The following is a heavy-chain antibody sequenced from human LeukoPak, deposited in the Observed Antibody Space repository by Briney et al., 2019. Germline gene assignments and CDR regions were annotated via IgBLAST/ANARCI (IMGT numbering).Heavy chain of an antibody. CDR1: GLTVTDNY. D-gene: IGHD2/OR15-2a*01. V-gene: IGHV3-53*01. J-gene: IGHJ4*02. Sequence: GGSLRLSCAASGLTVTDNYFSWVRQAPGKGLEWVSVIFPDGRTYHADSVKGRFTISRDRPKNTLLLQMNSLRADDTALYHCARTNTVYGDFDYWGQGILATVSS. CDR3: ARTNTVYGDFDY. CDR2: IFPDGRT.